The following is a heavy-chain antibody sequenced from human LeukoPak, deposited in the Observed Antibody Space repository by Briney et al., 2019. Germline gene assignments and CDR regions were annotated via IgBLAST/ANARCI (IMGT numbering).Heavy chain of an antibody. D-gene: IGHD6-13*01. CDR2: IYISGST. Sequence: SETLSLTCTVSGGSISSYYWSWIRQPAGKGLEWIGRIYISGSTNYNPSLKSRVTISVDTSRNQFSLKLNSVTAADTALYYCARGRGTLYSSSWYNWFDPWGQGTLVTVSS. CDR3: ARGRGTLYSSSWYNWFDP. CDR1: GGSISSYY. J-gene: IGHJ5*02. V-gene: IGHV4-4*07.